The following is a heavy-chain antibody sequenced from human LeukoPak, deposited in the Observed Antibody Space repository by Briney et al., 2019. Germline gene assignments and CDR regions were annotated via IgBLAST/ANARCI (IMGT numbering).Heavy chain of an antibody. CDR3: ATDRYSNWFDP. D-gene: IGHD4-11*01. CDR1: GFTFSTYA. CDR2: ISTSGSST. J-gene: IGHJ5*02. V-gene: IGHV3-23*01. Sequence: GGPLRLSCAASGFTFSTYAMGWVRQAPGKGLEWVSAISTSGSSTYYADSVKGRFTISRDNSKNTLYLQMNSLRSEDTAVYYCATDRYSNWFDPWGQGTLVTVSS.